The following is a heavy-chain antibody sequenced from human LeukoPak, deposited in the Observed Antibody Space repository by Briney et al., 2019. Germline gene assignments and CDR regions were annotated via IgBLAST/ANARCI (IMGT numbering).Heavy chain of an antibody. J-gene: IGHJ4*02. CDR1: GLTFIKAW. D-gene: IGHD6-6*01. CDR3: TPTRARSNDFDH. V-gene: IGHV3-15*01. Sequence: GGSLRLSCAASGLTFIKAWMSWVRLAPGRGGEWVGRNKSKTEGRTTDYAAPVQRRFTISRDDSKNTQYLQMSSLNTEDPAVYYCTPTRARSNDFDHWGQGTLVNVSS. CDR2: NKSKTEGRTT.